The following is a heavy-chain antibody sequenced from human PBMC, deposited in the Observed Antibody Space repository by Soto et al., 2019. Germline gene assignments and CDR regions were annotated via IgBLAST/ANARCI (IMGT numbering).Heavy chain of an antibody. CDR3: ARHAQQLDYYYYGMDV. J-gene: IGHJ6*02. V-gene: IGHV4-39*01. Sequence: SETLSLTCTVSGGSISSSSYYWGWIRQPPGKGLEWIGSIYYSGSTYYNPSLKSRVTISVDTSKNQFSLKLSSVTAADTAVYYCARHAQQLDYYYYGMDVWGQGTTVTVSS. CDR1: GGSISSSSYY. D-gene: IGHD6-13*01. CDR2: IYYSGST.